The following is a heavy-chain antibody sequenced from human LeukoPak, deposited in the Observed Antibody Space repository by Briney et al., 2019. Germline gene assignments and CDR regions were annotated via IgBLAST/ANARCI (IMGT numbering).Heavy chain of an antibody. V-gene: IGHV4-34*01. CDR2: INHSGST. J-gene: IGHJ3*02. CDR1: GGSFSGYY. Sequence: SETLSLTCAVYGGSFSGYYWSWIRQPPRKGLEWIGEINHSGSTNYNPSLKSRVTISVDTSKNQFSLKLSSVTAADTAVYYCARGCVTMVRGVIITYAFDIWGQGTMVTVSS. D-gene: IGHD3-10*01. CDR3: ARGCVTMVRGVIITYAFDI.